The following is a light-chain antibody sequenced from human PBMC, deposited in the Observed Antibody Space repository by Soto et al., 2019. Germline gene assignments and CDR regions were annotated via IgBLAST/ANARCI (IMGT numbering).Light chain of an antibody. Sequence: DIVMTQSPLSLPVTPGEPASISCRSSQSLLHTNGKKYMDWYLQKPGQSPQLLIYLGSNRASGVTDRLSGSGSGTDFSMKISRVEAEDVGVYYCMQALQTPITFGQGTRLEIK. CDR2: LGS. CDR1: QSLLHTNGKKY. J-gene: IGKJ5*01. V-gene: IGKV2-28*01. CDR3: MQALQTPIT.